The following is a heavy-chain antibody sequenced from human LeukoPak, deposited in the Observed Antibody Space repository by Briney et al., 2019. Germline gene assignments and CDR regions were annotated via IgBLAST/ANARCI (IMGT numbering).Heavy chain of an antibody. CDR1: GYTFTGYY. CDR2: INPNGGGT. V-gene: IGHV1-2*02. CDR3: ARLGAGIAARPHNWFDP. D-gene: IGHD6-6*01. Sequence: ASVKVSCKASGYTFTGYYMHWVRQAPGQGLEWMGWINPNGGGTNYAQKFQGRVTMTRDTSISTAYMELSRLRSDDTAVYYCARLGAGIAARPHNWFDPWGQGTLVTVSS. J-gene: IGHJ5*02.